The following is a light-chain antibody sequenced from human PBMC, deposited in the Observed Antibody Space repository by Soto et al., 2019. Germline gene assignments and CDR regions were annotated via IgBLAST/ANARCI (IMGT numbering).Light chain of an antibody. V-gene: IGKV3-11*01. CDR1: QSVGSY. CDR2: DAS. Sequence: EIVLTQSPATLSLSLGETATLSCRASQSVGSYLAWYQQKPGQAPRLLIYDASTRATGIPARFSGSGSGTAFTLPISSLEPEDFAVYYCKQRTNSPPATFGGGTKVDIK. J-gene: IGKJ4*01. CDR3: KQRTNSPPAT.